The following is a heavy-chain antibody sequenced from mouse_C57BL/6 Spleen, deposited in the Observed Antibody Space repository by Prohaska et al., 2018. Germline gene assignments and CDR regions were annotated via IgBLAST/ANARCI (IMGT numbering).Heavy chain of an antibody. J-gene: IGHJ2*01. D-gene: IGHD2-5*01. CDR2: ISYSGST. V-gene: IGHV3-8*01. CDR3: ARSYSNYGYFDY. Sequence: EYMGHISYSGSTYYNPSLKSRISITRDTSKNQYYLQLNSVTTEDTATYYCARSYSNYGYFDYWGQGTTLTVSS.